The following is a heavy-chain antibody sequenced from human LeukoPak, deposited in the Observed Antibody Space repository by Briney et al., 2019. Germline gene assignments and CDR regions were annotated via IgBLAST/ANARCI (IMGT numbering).Heavy chain of an antibody. J-gene: IGHJ6*03. Sequence: SETLSFTCTVSGGSISSYYWSWIRPPPGKGLEWIGYIYYSGSTNYNQSLKSRVTISVDTSKNQFSLKLSSVTAADTAVYYCARALSSSSRYYYYYYYMDVWGKGTTVTVSS. CDR3: ARALSSSSRYYYYYYYMDV. CDR2: IYYSGST. D-gene: IGHD6-6*01. V-gene: IGHV4-59*12. CDR1: GGSISSYY.